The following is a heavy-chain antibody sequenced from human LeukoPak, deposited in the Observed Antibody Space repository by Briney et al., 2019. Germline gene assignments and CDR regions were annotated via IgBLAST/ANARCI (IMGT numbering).Heavy chain of an antibody. D-gene: IGHD6-19*01. V-gene: IGHV1-3*01. J-gene: IGHJ4*02. Sequence: ASVKVSCKASGYTFTSCAMHWVRQAPGQRLEWMGWINAGNGNTKYSQKFQGRVTITRDTSASTAYMELSSLRSEDTTVYYCARGYSSGWYDYWGQGTLVTVSS. CDR2: INAGNGNT. CDR3: ARGYSSGWYDY. CDR1: GYTFTSCA.